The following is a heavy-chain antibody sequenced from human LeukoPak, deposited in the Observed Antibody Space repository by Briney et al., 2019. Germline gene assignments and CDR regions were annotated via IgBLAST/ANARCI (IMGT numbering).Heavy chain of an antibody. CDR3: AKFVSGDYFDY. D-gene: IGHD3-10*01. CDR1: GVTFSKYA. J-gene: IGHJ4*02. V-gene: IGHV3-23*01. CDR2: ISGSSGST. Sequence: GGSLRLSCAASGVTFSKYAMSWVRQAPGKGLEWVSTISGSSGSTYYADSVKGRFTISRDNSKNTLFLQMNSLRAEDTAVYYCAKFVSGDYFDYWGQGILVTVSS.